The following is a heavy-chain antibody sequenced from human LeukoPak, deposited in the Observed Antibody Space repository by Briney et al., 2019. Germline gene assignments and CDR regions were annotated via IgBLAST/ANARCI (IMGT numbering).Heavy chain of an antibody. CDR1: GGSISSYY. V-gene: IGHV4-59*08. CDR3: ASHYFDDAFDV. Sequence: ASETLSLTCTVSGGSISSYYWSWIRQPPGKGLEWIGYIYYSGSTNYNPSLKSRVTTSVDTSKNQFSLKLSSVTAADTAVYYCASHYFDDAFDVWGQGTMVTVSS. D-gene: IGHD3-10*01. CDR2: IYYSGST. J-gene: IGHJ3*01.